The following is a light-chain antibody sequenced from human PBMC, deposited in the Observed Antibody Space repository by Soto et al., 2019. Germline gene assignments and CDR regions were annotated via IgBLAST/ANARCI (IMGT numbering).Light chain of an antibody. CDR2: LGS. CDR1: HSLLHSNGYNY. CDR3: MQALQTPRT. V-gene: IGKV2-28*01. Sequence: DIVMTQSPLSLPVTPGKPSPISCRSSHSLLHSNGYNYLDWYLQKPGQSPQLLIYLGSNRASGVPGRFSGSGSGTDFTMKISRVEAEDVGVYYCMQALQTPRTFGHGTKVDI. J-gene: IGKJ1*01.